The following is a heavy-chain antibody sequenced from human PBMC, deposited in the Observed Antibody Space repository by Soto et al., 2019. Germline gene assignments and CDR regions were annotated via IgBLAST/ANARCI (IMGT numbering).Heavy chain of an antibody. CDR1: GFTFSSYG. CDR2: ISYDGSNK. V-gene: IGHV3-30*18. CDR3: AKVPRPGIVGAKDAFDI. J-gene: IGHJ3*02. Sequence: GGSLRLSCAASGFTFSSYGMHWVRQAPGKGLEWVAVISYDGSNKYYADSVKGRFTISRDNSKNTLYLQMNSLRAEDTAVYYCAKVPRPGIVGAKDAFDIWGQGTMVTVSS. D-gene: IGHD1-26*01.